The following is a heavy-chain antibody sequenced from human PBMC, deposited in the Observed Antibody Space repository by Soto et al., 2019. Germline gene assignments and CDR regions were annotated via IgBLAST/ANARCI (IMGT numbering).Heavy chain of an antibody. CDR1: GFTFNYYW. CDR2: IQSDGSSP. Sequence: EVQLVESGGGLVQPGGSLRLSCVASGFTFNYYWMHWVRQAPGKGLVWVSRIQSDGSSPDYVDSVKGRFTISRDNAKNTLYLQMNTLRDEDTAVYYCARGGDPDYWGQGTLVTVSS. D-gene: IGHD3-16*01. J-gene: IGHJ4*02. CDR3: ARGGDPDY. V-gene: IGHV3-74*01.